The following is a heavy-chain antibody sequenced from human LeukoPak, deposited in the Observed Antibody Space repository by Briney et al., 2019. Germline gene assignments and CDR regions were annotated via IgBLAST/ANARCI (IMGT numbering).Heavy chain of an antibody. J-gene: IGHJ4*02. D-gene: IGHD6-19*01. Sequence: SETLSLTCAVYGGSFSGYYWSWIRQPPGKGLEWIGEINHSGSTNYNPSLESRVTISVDTSKNQFSLKLSSVTAADTAVYYCARGYGFSSGWYRKYFDYWGQGTLVTVSS. CDR2: INHSGST. CDR1: GGSFSGYY. CDR3: ARGYGFSSGWYRKYFDY. V-gene: IGHV4-34*01.